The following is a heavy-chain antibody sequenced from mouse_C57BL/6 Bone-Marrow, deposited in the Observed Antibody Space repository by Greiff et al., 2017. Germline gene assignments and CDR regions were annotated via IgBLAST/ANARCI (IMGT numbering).Heavy chain of an antibody. Sequence: QVQLQQPGAELVKPGASVKMSCKASGYTFPSYWMHWVKQRPGRGLEWIGRIDPNSGGTTYNEKFKSKATLTVDKPSSTAYMQLSSLTSEDSAVYYGARRDYVSSYCAMDYWGQGTSVTVSS. CDR2: IDPNSGGT. CDR3: ARRDYVSSYCAMDY. CDR1: GYTFPSYW. V-gene: IGHV1-72*01. D-gene: IGHD1-1*01. J-gene: IGHJ4*01.